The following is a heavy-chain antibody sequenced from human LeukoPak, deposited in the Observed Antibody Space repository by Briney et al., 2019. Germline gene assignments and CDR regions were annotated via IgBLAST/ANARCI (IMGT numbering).Heavy chain of an antibody. CDR3: ARTSSVADHDY. Sequence: SETLSLTCTVSGVSISSYYWSWLRQPAGKGLEWIGRIYTSGSTNYNPSLKSRVTMSVDTSKNQFSLKLSSVTAADTAVYYCARTSSVADHDYWGQGTLVTVSS. D-gene: IGHD6-19*01. CDR1: GVSISSYY. J-gene: IGHJ4*02. CDR2: IYTSGST. V-gene: IGHV4-4*07.